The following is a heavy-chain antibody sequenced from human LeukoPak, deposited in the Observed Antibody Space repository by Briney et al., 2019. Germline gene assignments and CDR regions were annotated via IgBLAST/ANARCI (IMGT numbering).Heavy chain of an antibody. CDR2: INPNSGGT. D-gene: IGHD3-22*01. Sequence: GASVKVSCKASGYTFTGYYVHWVRQAPGQGLEWMGWINPNSGGTNYAQKFQGRVTMTRDTSISTAYMELSRLRSDDTAVYYCASGPLDYYDSTGFNWFDPWGQGTLVTVSS. V-gene: IGHV1-2*02. CDR3: ASGPLDYYDSTGFNWFDP. CDR1: GYTFTGYY. J-gene: IGHJ5*02.